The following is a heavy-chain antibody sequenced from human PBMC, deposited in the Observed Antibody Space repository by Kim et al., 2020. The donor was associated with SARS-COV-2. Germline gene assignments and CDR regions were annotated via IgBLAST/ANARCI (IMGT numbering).Heavy chain of an antibody. CDR2: IYTSGST. V-gene: IGHV4-4*07. D-gene: IGHD6-13*01. Sequence: SETLSLTCTVSGGSISSYYWSWIRQPAGKGLEWIGRIYTSGSTNYNPSLKSRVTMSVDTSKNQFSLKLSSVTAADTAVYYCARVSGTQLVEHMDVWGKGTTVTVSS. CDR1: GGSISSYY. CDR3: ARVSGTQLVEHMDV. J-gene: IGHJ6*03.